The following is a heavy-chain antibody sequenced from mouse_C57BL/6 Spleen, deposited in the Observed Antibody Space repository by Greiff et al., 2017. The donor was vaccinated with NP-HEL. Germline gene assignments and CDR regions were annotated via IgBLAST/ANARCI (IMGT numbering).Heavy chain of an antibody. V-gene: IGHV5-6*01. D-gene: IGHD1-1*01. Sequence: DVQLVESGGDLVKPGGSLKLSCAASGFTFSSYGMSWVRQTPDKRLEWVATISSGGSYTYYPDSVKGRFTISRDNAKNTLYLQMSSLKSEDTAMYYCARPRGITTVVGYYFDYWGKGTTLTVSS. CDR2: ISSGGSYT. CDR3: ARPRGITTVVGYYFDY. J-gene: IGHJ2*01. CDR1: GFTFSSYG.